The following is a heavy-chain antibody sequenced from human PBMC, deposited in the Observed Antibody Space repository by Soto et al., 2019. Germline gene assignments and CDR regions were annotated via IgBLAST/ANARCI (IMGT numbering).Heavy chain of an antibody. CDR1: GYSFTSYW. D-gene: IGHD3-3*01. Sequence: PGASLKISCKGSGYSFTSYWIGWVRQMPGKGLEWMGITYPGDSDTRYSPSFQGQVTISADKSISTAYLQWSSMKASDTAMYYCARIRFLEWSYYYGMDVWGQGTTVTAP. J-gene: IGHJ6*02. V-gene: IGHV5-51*01. CDR3: ARIRFLEWSYYYGMDV. CDR2: TYPGDSDT.